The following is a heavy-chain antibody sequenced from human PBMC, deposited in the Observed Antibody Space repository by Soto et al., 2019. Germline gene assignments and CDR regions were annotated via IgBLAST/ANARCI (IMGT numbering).Heavy chain of an antibody. J-gene: IGHJ6*02. D-gene: IGHD4-17*01. CDR2: ISYDGSNK. CDR1: GFTFSSYG. Sequence: GGSLRLSCAASGFTFSSYGMHWVRQAPGKGLEWVAVISYDGSNKYYADSVKGRFTISRDNSKNTLYLQMNSLRAEDTAVYYCAKILQLGDYAYYYGMDVWGQGTTVTVSS. CDR3: AKILQLGDYAYYYGMDV. V-gene: IGHV3-30*18.